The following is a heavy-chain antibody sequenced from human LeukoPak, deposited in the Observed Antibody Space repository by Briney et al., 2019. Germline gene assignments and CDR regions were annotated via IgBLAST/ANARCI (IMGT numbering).Heavy chain of an antibody. Sequence: SETLSLTCTVSGGSIKSYFWSWIRQPPGKGLEWIGHIYYSGSTNYNPSLKSRVTISVDTSNNQFSLKLSSVTAADTAVYYCARSYDSSGYYYVFDYWGQGTLVTVSS. CDR3: ARSYDSSGYYYVFDY. J-gene: IGHJ4*02. CDR2: IYYSGST. CDR1: GGSIKSYF. D-gene: IGHD3-22*01. V-gene: IGHV4-59*01.